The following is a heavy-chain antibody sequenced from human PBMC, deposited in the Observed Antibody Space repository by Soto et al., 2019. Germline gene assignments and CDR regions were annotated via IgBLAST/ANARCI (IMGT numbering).Heavy chain of an antibody. CDR3: AKTRESGIYFYFDS. D-gene: IGHD1-26*01. J-gene: IGHJ4*02. Sequence: GGSLRLSCAASGFTFTSAAVSWLRQAPGKGLEWVSTLSGSGATTYYADSVKGRFTISRDNSKNTLYLQMNSLRAEDTALYYCAKTRESGIYFYFDSWGQGALVTVSS. CDR1: GFTFTSAA. CDR2: LSGSGATT. V-gene: IGHV3-23*01.